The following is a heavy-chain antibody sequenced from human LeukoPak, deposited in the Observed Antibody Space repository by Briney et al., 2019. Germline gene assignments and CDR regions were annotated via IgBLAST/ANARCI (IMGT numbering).Heavy chain of an antibody. CDR1: GGSINSYY. CDR2: ISYSGST. D-gene: IGHD2-15*01. CDR3: ARLKIGGVAATYYFDY. J-gene: IGHJ4*02. V-gene: IGHV4-59*08. Sequence: SETLSLTCTVSGGSINSYYWSWIRQPPGKGLEWIGYISYSGSTNCNPSLKSRVTISVDTSKNQFSLKLSSVTAADTAVYYCARLKIGGVAATYYFDYWGQGTLVTVSS.